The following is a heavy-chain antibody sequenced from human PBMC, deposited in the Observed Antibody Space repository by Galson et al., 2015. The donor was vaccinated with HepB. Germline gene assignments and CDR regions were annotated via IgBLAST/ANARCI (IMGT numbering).Heavy chain of an antibody. CDR2: IYPGDSDT. Sequence: QSGAEVKKPGESLKISCKGSGYSFTSYWIGWVRQMPGKGLEWMGIIYPGDSDTRYSPSFQGQVTISADKSISTAYLQWSSLKASDTAMYYCARRHLKGRLWFGELLQGYFDYWGQGTLVTVSS. J-gene: IGHJ4*02. D-gene: IGHD3-10*01. V-gene: IGHV5-51*01. CDR1: GYSFTSYW. CDR3: ARRHLKGRLWFGELLQGYFDY.